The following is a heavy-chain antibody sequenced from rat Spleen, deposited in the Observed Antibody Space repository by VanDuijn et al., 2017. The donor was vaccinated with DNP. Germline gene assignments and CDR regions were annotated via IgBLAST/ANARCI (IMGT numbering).Heavy chain of an antibody. J-gene: IGHJ2*01. V-gene: IGHV4-2*01. CDR3: AKWPNYGGWSDYCDY. D-gene: IGHD1-11*01. Sequence: EVKLVESGGGLVQPGRSLKLSCAASGFNFNDYWMGWVRQAPGKGLEWIGEINKDSSTIIYTPPLKDKFSISRDNAQNTLYLQMSKRGSEDTAIYYCAKWPNYGGWSDYCDYWGQGVMVTVSS. CDR2: INKDSSTI. CDR1: GFNFNDYW.